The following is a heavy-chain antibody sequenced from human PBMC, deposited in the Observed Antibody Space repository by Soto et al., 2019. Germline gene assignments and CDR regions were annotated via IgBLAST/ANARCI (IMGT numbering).Heavy chain of an antibody. Sequence: ASGKVSCKGSGYTFSRDAISWVRQAPGQGLEWMGGIIPIFGTANYAQKFQGRVTITADESTSTAYMELSSLRSEDTAVYYCARSPAGPFDYCGQGTLVTVSS. V-gene: IGHV1-69*13. CDR2: IIPIFGTA. CDR3: ARSPAGPFDY. J-gene: IGHJ4*02. D-gene: IGHD2-15*01. CDR1: GYTFSRDA.